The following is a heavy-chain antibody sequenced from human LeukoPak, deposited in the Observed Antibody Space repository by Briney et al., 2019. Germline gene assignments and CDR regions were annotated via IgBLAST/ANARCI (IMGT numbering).Heavy chain of an antibody. V-gene: IGHV1-69*04. CDR2: IIPILGIA. CDR1: GGTFSSYA. D-gene: IGHD4-23*01. J-gene: IGHJ6*02. CDR3: ARDSYGGKSEDYYYGMDV. Sequence: SVKVSCKASGGTFSSYAISWVRQAPGQGLEWMGRIIPILGIANYAQKFQGRVTITADKSTSTAYMELSSLRSEDTAVYYCARDSYGGKSEDYYYGMDVWGQGTTVTVSS.